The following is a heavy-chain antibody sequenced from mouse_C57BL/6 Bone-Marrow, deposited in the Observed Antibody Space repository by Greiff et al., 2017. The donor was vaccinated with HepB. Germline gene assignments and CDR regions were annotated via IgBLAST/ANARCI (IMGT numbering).Heavy chain of an antibody. D-gene: IGHD1-1*01. Sequence: VQLQQSGAELVRPGASVTLSCKASGYTFTDYEMHWVKQTPVHGLEWIGAIDPETGGTAYNQKFKGKAILTADKSSSTAYMELRSLTSEDSAVYYCTRGTTVVEGYFDYWGQGTTLTVSS. CDR3: TRGTTVVEGYFDY. V-gene: IGHV1-15*01. J-gene: IGHJ2*01. CDR1: GYTFTDYE. CDR2: IDPETGGT.